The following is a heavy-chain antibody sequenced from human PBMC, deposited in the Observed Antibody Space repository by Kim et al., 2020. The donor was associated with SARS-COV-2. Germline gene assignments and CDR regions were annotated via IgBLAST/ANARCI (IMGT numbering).Heavy chain of an antibody. CDR1: EHIFTTYW. Sequence: GESLKISFTGSEHIFTTYWIAWVRRVPGKGLEWMGINYPGDSDTVYNPSFQGQVTFSADKSINTAYLHWSSLKASDTAMYYCAVHPKGRGCRSNSCSRGDPFDIWGQGARVTVSS. D-gene: IGHD2-2*01. CDR3: AVHPKGRGCRSNSCSRGDPFDI. CDR2: NYPGDSDT. V-gene: IGHV5-51*01. J-gene: IGHJ3*02.